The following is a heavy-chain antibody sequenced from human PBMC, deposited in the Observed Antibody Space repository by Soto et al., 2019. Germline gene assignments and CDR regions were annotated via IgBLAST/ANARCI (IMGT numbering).Heavy chain of an antibody. Sequence: PSETLSLTCTVSGGSICSYYWSCIRQPPGKGLEWIGYIYYSGSTNYNPSLKSRVTISVDTSKNQFSLKLSSVTAADTAVYYCAGDSYGSMYDFDYWGQGTLVTVSS. CDR2: IYYSGST. CDR1: GGSICSYY. CDR3: AGDSYGSMYDFDY. J-gene: IGHJ4*02. D-gene: IGHD5-18*01. V-gene: IGHV4-59*01.